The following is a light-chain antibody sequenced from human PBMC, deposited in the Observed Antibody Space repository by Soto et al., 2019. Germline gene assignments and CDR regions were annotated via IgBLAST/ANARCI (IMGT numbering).Light chain of an antibody. CDR2: GAS. Sequence: EIVLTQSPATLSLSPGERATLSCRASQSVSTYLVWYQQKPGQAPRLLIFGASNRATGITARFSGSGSGTDFTLTISSLEPEDFAVYYCQQRSNWPITFGQGTRLEIK. V-gene: IGKV3-11*01. CDR3: QQRSNWPIT. CDR1: QSVSTY. J-gene: IGKJ5*01.